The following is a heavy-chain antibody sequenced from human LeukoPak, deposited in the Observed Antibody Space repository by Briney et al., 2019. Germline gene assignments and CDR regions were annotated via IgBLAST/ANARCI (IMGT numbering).Heavy chain of an antibody. D-gene: IGHD1-7*01. J-gene: IGHJ4*02. CDR2: ISSSGGST. V-gene: IGHV3-64*02. CDR3: VRENNWNYVLDY. CDR1: GFTFSSYA. Sequence: GGSLRLSCAASGFTFSSYAMHWVRQAPGKGLESVSAISSSGGSTYYVDSVKGRYSISRDNSKNTLYLQMGSLRAEDMAVYYCVRENNWNYVLDYWGQGTLVTVSS.